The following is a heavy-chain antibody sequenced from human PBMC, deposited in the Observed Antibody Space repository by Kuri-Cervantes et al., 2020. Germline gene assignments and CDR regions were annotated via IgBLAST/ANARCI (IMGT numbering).Heavy chain of an antibody. CDR1: GFTFDDYA. CDR2: ISWNSGSI. CDR3: ARDPPAWLQRGRCFDY. J-gene: IGHJ4*02. D-gene: IGHD5-24*01. V-gene: IGHV3-9*01. Sequence: SLKISCAASGFTFDDYAMHRVRQAPGKGLEWVSGISWNSGSIGYADSVKGRFTISRDNAKNSLYLQMNSLRAEDTAVYYCARDPPAWLQRGRCFDYWGQGTLVTVSS.